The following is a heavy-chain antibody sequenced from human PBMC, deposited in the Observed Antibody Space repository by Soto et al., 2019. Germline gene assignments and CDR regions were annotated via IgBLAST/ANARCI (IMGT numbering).Heavy chain of an antibody. CDR3: ARESPKKRAVAVSYYYYGMDV. J-gene: IGHJ6*02. V-gene: IGHV1-69*13. D-gene: IGHD6-19*01. Sequence: GASVKVSCKASGGTFSSYAISWVRQAPGQGLEWMGGITPIFGTANYAQKFQGRVTITADESTSTAYMELSSLRSEDTAVYYCARESPKKRAVAVSYYYYGMDVWGQGTTVTVSS. CDR1: GGTFSSYA. CDR2: ITPIFGTA.